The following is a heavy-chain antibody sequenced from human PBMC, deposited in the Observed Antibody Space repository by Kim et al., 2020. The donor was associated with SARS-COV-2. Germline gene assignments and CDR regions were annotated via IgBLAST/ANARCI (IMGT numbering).Heavy chain of an antibody. V-gene: IGHV3-48*02. J-gene: IGHJ3*02. Sequence: GGSLRLSCAVYGFHLNEYSVNWVRQAPGKGLDWISYIGGVTSYADSVRGRFTISRDNAKNSLYLQMDSLTNEDTAVYYCARDVAFAFDIWGQGTMVTVSS. CDR2: IGGVT. D-gene: IGHD5-12*01. CDR1: GFHLNEYS. CDR3: ARDVAFAFDI.